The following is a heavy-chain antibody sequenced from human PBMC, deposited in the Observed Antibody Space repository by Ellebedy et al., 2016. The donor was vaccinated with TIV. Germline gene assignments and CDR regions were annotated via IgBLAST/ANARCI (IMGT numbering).Heavy chain of an antibody. D-gene: IGHD6-13*01. Sequence: GGSLRLSCVASGFTFSAYAMGWVRQAPGKGLEWVSGIYGSGGRGSTYYADSLKGRFTISRDNSKNTLYLQMSSLRRDDTAVYYCAKGRSAAVDYWGQGTLVTVSS. CDR1: GFTFSAYA. J-gene: IGHJ4*02. CDR2: IYGSGGRGST. CDR3: AKGRSAAVDY. V-gene: IGHV3-23*01.